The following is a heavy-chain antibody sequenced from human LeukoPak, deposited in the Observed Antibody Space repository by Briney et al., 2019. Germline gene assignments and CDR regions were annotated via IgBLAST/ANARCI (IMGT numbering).Heavy chain of an antibody. CDR2: INPSGGST. CDR1: GYTFTSYY. V-gene: IGHV1-46*01. D-gene: IGHD2-2*01. Sequence: ASVKVSCKASGYTFTSYYMHWVRQAPGQGLEWMGIINPSGGSTSYAQKFQGRVTMTRDTSTSTVYMELSSLRSEDTAVYYCARDMEDIVVVPAATQADYWGQGTLVTVSS. J-gene: IGHJ4*02. CDR3: ARDMEDIVVVPAATQADY.